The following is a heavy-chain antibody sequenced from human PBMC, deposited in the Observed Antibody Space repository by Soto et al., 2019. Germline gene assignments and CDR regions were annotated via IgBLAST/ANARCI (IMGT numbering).Heavy chain of an antibody. CDR1: GFTFSSYA. D-gene: IGHD6-13*01. CDR2: ISGSGGST. CDR3: AKDRNEQQQLAFDY. V-gene: IGHV3-23*01. Sequence: GGSLRLSCAASGFTFSSYAMSWVRQAPGKGLEWVSAISGSGGSTYYADSVKGRFTISRDNSKNTLSLQMNSLRAEDTAVYYCAKDRNEQQQLAFDYWGQGTLVTVSS. J-gene: IGHJ4*02.